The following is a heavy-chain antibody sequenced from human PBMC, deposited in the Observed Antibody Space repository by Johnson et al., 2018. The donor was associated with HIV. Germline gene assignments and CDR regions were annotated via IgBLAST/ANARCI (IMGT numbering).Heavy chain of an antibody. CDR3: AKDNIVLMVGGAFDI. V-gene: IGHV3-30*18. J-gene: IGHJ3*02. CDR1: GFTFSSYG. Sequence: QVQLVESGGGVVQPGRSLRLSCAASGFTFSSYGMHWVRQAPGKGLEWVAVISYDGGSKYYADSVKGRFTISRDNPKNTVFLQMNSLRAEDTAVYHCAKDNIVLMVGGAFDIWG. CDR2: ISYDGGSK. D-gene: IGHD2-8*01.